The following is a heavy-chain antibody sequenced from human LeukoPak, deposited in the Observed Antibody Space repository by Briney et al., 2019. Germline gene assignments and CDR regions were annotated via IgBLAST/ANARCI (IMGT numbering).Heavy chain of an antibody. CDR3: ARGGGSGSYYFGSYYYYYMDV. J-gene: IGHJ6*03. Sequence: SETLSLTCTVSGGSISSSSYYWGWIRQPPGKGLEWIGSIYYSGSTYYNPSLKSRVTISVDTSKNQFSLKLSSVTAADTAVYYCARGGGSGSYYFGSYYYYYMDVWGKGTTVTVSS. CDR2: IYYSGST. CDR1: GGSISSSSYY. V-gene: IGHV4-39*07. D-gene: IGHD3-10*01.